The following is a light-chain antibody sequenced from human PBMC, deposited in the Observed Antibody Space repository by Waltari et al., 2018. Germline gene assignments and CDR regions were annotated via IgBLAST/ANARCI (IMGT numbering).Light chain of an antibody. Sequence: EIVLTQSPGILSLSPGERATLSCRARDSVSSGYVNWYQQKGGQAPRLLIYGTSTRATGIPTRFSGSGSGTVFALIISRLEPEDFAVYYCQYVTNSPPRVTFGGGTKVEI. V-gene: IGKV3-20*01. CDR1: DSVSSGY. CDR2: GTS. CDR3: QYVTNSPPRVT. J-gene: IGKJ4*01.